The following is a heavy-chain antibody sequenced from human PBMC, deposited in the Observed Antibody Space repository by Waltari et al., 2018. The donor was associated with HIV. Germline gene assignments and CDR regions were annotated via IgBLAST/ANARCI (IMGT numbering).Heavy chain of an antibody. Sequence: EVQLVESGGGLVKPGGSLRLSCAASGFTFSSYSMHWCRQAPGKGLEWVSSISSSSSYIYYADSVKGRFTISRDNAKNSLYLQMNSLRAEDTAVYYCARDTSFWSSPDLDAFDIWGQGTMVTVSS. CDR3: ARDTSFWSSPDLDAFDI. J-gene: IGHJ3*02. V-gene: IGHV3-21*01. CDR2: ISSSSSYI. CDR1: GFTFSSYS. D-gene: IGHD3-3*01.